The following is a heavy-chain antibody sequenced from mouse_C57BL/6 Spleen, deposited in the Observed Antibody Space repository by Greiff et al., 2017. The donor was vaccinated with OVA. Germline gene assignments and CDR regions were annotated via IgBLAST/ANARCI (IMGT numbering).Heavy chain of an antibody. Sequence: EVQRVESGPELVKPGASVKISCKASGYSFTDYNMNWVKQSNGKSLEWIGVINPNYGTTSYNQKFKGKATLTVDQSSSTAYMQLNSLTSEDSAVYYGARRGSTMVTTSAMDYWGQGTSVTVSS. CDR1: GYSFTDYN. V-gene: IGHV1-39*01. J-gene: IGHJ4*01. CDR2: INPNYGTT. CDR3: ARRGSTMVTTSAMDY. D-gene: IGHD2-2*01.